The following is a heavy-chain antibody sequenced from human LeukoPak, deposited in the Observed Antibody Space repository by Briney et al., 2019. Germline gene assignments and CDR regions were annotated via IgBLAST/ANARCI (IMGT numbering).Heavy chain of an antibody. V-gene: IGHV3-23*01. D-gene: IGHD6-19*01. CDR1: GFTFSSYA. CDR2: ICGSGGST. CDR3: AKEGTVAGIRELWIFEY. Sequence: GVSLRLSCAASGFTFSSYAMSWVRQAPGKGLKSVSAICGSGGSTYYEDSVKGRFTISRDNSKNALYLQMNSLRAEDTAVYYCAKEGTVAGIRELWIFEYWGQGTLVTVSS. J-gene: IGHJ4*02.